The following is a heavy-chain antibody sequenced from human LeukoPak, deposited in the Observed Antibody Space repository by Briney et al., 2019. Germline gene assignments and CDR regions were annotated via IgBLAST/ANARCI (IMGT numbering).Heavy chain of an antibody. Sequence: SETLSLTCTVSGGSISSYYWSWIRQPPGKGLEWIGYIYDSGNTKYNPSLKSRVTISVDTSNNQFSLKLSSMTAADTAVYYCARRSVGTTHFDYWGQGTLVTVSS. CDR1: GGSISSYY. V-gene: IGHV4-59*08. CDR2: IYDSGNT. D-gene: IGHD1-26*01. J-gene: IGHJ4*02. CDR3: ARRSVGTTHFDY.